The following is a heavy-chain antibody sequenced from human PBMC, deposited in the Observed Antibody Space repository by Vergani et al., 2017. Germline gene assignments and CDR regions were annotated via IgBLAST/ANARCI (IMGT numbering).Heavy chain of an antibody. V-gene: IGHV1-69*11. CDR2: IIPILGTA. CDR1: GYTFTSYY. D-gene: IGHD3-3*01. J-gene: IGHJ5*02. Sequence: QVQLVQSGAEVKKPGASVKVSCKASGYTFTSYYMHWVRQAPGQGLEWMGRIIPILGTANYAQKFQGRVTITADESTSTAYMELSSLRSEDTAVYYCAREKYYDFWSGYGGFDPWGQGTLVTVSS. CDR3: AREKYYDFWSGYGGFDP.